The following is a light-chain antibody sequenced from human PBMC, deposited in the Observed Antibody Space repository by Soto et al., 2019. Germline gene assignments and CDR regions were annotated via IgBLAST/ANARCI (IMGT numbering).Light chain of an antibody. Sequence: QSVLTQPPSASGSPGQSVTISCTGTSSDVGGYKYVSWYQQHPGKAPKLMIFEVSKRPSGVPDRFSGSKSGNTGSLTVSGLQAEDEADYYCCSYAGSNNLVFGGGTQLTVL. J-gene: IGLJ2*01. CDR3: CSYAGSNNLV. V-gene: IGLV2-8*01. CDR1: SSDVGGYKY. CDR2: EVS.